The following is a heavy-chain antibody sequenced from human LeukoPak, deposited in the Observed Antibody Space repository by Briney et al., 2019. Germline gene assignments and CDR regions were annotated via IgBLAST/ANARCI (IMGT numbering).Heavy chain of an antibody. CDR2: IYYSGST. CDR3: ARDLRFWSGYYSI. D-gene: IGHD3-3*01. V-gene: IGHV4-59*01. Sequence: SETLSLTCTVSGGSISSYYWSWIRQPPGKGLEWIGYIYYSGSTNYNPSLKSRVTISVDTSKNQFSLKLSSVTAADTAVYYCARDLRFWSGYYSIWGQGTLVTVSS. J-gene: IGHJ4*02. CDR1: GGSISSYY.